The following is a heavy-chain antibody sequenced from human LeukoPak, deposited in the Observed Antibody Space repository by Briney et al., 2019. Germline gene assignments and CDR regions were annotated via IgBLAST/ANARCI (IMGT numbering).Heavy chain of an antibody. CDR3: ARDTLSGGTWFDP. V-gene: IGHV1-18*01. CDR1: GGTFSSYA. Sequence: ASVKVSCKASGGTFSSYAISWVRQAPGQGLEWMGWISGYNGNTNHPRKFQGRVTMTTDTSTSTAYMELRSLRSDDTAVYYCARDTLSGGTWFDPWGQGTLVTVSS. J-gene: IGHJ5*02. CDR2: ISGYNGNT. D-gene: IGHD3-16*01.